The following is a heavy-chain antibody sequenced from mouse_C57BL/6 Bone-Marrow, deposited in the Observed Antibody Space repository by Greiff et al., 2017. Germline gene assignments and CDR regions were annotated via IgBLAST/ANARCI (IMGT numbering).Heavy chain of an antibody. D-gene: IGHD4-1*01. CDR1: GYAFTSYL. J-gene: IGHJ3*01. CDR3: AREKNWDSWFAY. CDR2: ISPGSGGT. V-gene: IGHV1-54*01. Sequence: VQLQQSGAELVRPGTSVTVSCTASGYAFTSYLIEWVQQSPGQGLEWIGVISPGSGGTNYTERFKGKATLTADKSSSTGYMQISSLTSEDSAVYFCAREKNWDSWFAYWGQGTMVTVSA.